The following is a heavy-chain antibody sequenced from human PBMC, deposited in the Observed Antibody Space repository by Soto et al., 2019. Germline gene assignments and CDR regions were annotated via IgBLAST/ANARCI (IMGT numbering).Heavy chain of an antibody. Sequence: QVQLQQWGAGLLKPSETLSLTCAVYGGSFSGYYWSWIRKPQGKGLERIGEINHSGSTNYNPSLKSRVTISVDTSKNQFSLKLSSVTAADTAVYYCARGVAYYGSGAPRSDYWGQGTLVTVSS. CDR2: INHSGST. CDR1: GGSFSGYY. D-gene: IGHD3-10*01. CDR3: ARGVAYYGSGAPRSDY. J-gene: IGHJ4*02. V-gene: IGHV4-34*01.